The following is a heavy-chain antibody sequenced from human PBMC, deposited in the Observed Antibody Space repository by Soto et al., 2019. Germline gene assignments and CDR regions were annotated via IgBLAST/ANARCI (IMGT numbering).Heavy chain of an antibody. CDR3: VRGKGYCSSTSRYFIDY. V-gene: IGHV4-31*03. D-gene: IGHD2-2*01. CDR1: GGSISSGGYY. Sequence: QVQLQESGPGLVKPSQTLSLTCTVSGGSISSGGYYWSWIRQHPGKGLEWIGYVYYRGSTYYNPSLRSRVTISVDTSKNLFSLKLSSVTAADTAGYYCVRGKGYCSSTSRYFIDYWGQGTLVTVSS. CDR2: VYYRGST. J-gene: IGHJ4*02.